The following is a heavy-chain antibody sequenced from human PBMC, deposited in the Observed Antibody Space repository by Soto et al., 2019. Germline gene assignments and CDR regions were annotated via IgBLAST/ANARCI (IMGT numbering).Heavy chain of an antibody. Sequence: PSETLSLTCTVSGGSVSSGSYYWSWIRQPPGKGLEWIGYISYSGSTNYNPSLRSRVTISVDTSKNQFSLNLSSVTAADTAVFYCARVYSGYDSYLFEPWGQGTLVTVPS. CDR3: ARVYSGYDSYLFEP. D-gene: IGHD5-12*01. J-gene: IGHJ5*02. CDR2: ISYSGST. V-gene: IGHV4-61*01. CDR1: GGSVSSGSYY.